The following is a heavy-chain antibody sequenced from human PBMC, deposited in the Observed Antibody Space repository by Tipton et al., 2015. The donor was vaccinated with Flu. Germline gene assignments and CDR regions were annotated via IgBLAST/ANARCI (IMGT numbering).Heavy chain of an antibody. V-gene: IGHV4-4*07. CDR2: THTNGNT. J-gene: IGHJ4*02. D-gene: IGHD3-22*01. Sequence: LVQSSETLSLTCNVSGGSINRYYGIWIRQSVGKGPEWIGRTHTNGNTNYNSSFGSRLTMSVDTSKSQFSMTLTSVTVADTAVYYCASGNFYDSSGYFAFWGQGILVTVSS. CDR3: ASGNFYDSSGYFAF. CDR1: GGSINRYY.